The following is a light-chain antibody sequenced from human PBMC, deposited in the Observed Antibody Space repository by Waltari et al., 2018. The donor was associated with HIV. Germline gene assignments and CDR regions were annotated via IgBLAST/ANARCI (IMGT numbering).Light chain of an antibody. CDR3: QVWDTGSDQVV. CDR2: DDS. Sequence: SYVLTQPPSESVAPGQTARVACGGKDIGSKPVPWYQQRPGQAPVLVVYDDSDRPSGIPERFSGSNSENMATLTISRVEAGDEADYYCQVWDTGSDQVVFGGGTKLTVL. J-gene: IGLJ2*01. CDR1: DIGSKP. V-gene: IGLV3-21*02.